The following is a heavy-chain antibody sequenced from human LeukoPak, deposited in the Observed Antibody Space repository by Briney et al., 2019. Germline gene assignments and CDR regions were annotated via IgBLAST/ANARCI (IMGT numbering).Heavy chain of an antibody. D-gene: IGHD1-26*01. V-gene: IGHV1-2*02. CDR2: INPNSGGT. CDR3: ARGGWELVAAYFDY. CDR1: GYNFTDYY. Sequence: GASVKVSCKASGYNFTDYYMHWERQAPGQGLEWLGWINPNSGGTNFAQEFQGRVTMTRDTSISTAYMELSRLRSDDTAVYYCARGGWELVAAYFDYWGQGTLVTVSS. J-gene: IGHJ4*02.